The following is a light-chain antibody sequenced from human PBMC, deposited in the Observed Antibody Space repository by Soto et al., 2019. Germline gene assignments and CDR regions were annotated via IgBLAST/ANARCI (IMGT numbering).Light chain of an antibody. Sequence: QSALTQPASVSGSPGQSITISCTGASSDIGGYNHVSWYQQHPGKAPKLIIYNVSHRPSGVSTRFSGSKYGNTASLIIAGLQAEDEADYFCSSYTNTSPYVIFGGGTKLTVL. V-gene: IGLV2-14*03. CDR1: SSDIGGYNH. CDR2: NVS. CDR3: SSYTNTSPYVI. J-gene: IGLJ2*01.